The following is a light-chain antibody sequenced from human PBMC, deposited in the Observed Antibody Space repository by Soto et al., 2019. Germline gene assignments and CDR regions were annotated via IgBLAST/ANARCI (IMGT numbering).Light chain of an antibody. Sequence: EIVMTQSPATLSVSPGEGATLSWRAGQSFSSNLAWYQQKPGQAPRLLIYGASTRATGIPARFSGSGSGTEFTLTISSLQSEDFAVYYCQQYKNWPALTFGGGTKVDIK. CDR2: GAS. CDR1: QSFSSN. J-gene: IGKJ4*01. V-gene: IGKV3-15*01. CDR3: QQYKNWPALT.